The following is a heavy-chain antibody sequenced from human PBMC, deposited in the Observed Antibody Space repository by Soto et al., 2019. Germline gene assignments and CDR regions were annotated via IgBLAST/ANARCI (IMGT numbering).Heavy chain of an antibody. D-gene: IGHD3-3*01. CDR2: ISSRGSSI. CDR3: ARGYYDFWSGYYISPYGMDV. J-gene: IGHJ6*02. V-gene: IGHV3-11*01. Sequence: GGSLRLSCAVSGFTFSDYYMSWIRQAPGKGLEWVSYISSRGSSIYYADSVKGRFTISRDNAKNSLYLQMNGLRAEDTAVYYCARGYYDFWSGYYISPYGMDVWGQGTTVTGSS. CDR1: GFTFSDYY.